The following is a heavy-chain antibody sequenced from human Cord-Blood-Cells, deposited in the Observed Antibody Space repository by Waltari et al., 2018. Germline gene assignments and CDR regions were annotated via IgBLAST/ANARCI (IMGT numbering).Heavy chain of an antibody. V-gene: IGHV3-48*03. CDR1: GLTFSSYE. CDR3: ARGKSGSYDFDY. D-gene: IGHD3-10*01. CDR2: ISSSGSTI. J-gene: IGHJ4*02. Sequence: EVQLVESGGGLLQPGGSLSLSCSAPGLTFSSYELNWLRQAPGKGLEWVSYISSSGSTIYYADSVKGRFTISRDNAKNSLYLQMNSLRAEDTAVYYCARGKSGSYDFDYWGQGTLVTVSS.